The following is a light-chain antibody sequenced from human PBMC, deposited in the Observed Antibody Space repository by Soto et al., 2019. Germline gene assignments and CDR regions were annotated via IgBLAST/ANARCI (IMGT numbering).Light chain of an antibody. V-gene: IGKV1-39*01. Sequence: DIQMTQSASSLSATVGDRVTITCRASQSINNYLKWYQQKPGEAPKLLIYAASSLQGGVPSRFSGSGSGTVFTLTISSLQPEDFATYNCQQSYTPPWTFGQGTKVEVK. CDR3: QQSYTPPWT. J-gene: IGKJ1*01. CDR2: AAS. CDR1: QSINNY.